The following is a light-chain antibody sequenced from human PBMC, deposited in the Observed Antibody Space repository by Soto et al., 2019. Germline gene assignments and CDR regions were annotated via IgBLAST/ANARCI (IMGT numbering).Light chain of an antibody. Sequence: DIQMTQSPSTLSASIGDRVTITCRASQTINNWLAWYQQKPGKAPNLLTYHASNLETGVPSRCSGSAFGTEITVTISSLQPDDFAAYYGQHYNSYPWTFGQGTKVEIK. CDR2: HAS. CDR1: QTINNW. CDR3: QHYNSYPWT. V-gene: IGKV1-5*01. J-gene: IGKJ1*01.